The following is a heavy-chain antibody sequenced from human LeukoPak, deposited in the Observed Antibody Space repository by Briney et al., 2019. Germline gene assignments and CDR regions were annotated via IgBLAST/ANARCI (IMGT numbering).Heavy chain of an antibody. CDR2: IYTSGST. CDR3: ARSRGEWELTNYYYYYYMDV. D-gene: IGHD1-26*01. CDR1: GGSFSGYY. V-gene: IGHV4-4*08. Sequence: KTSETLSLTCAVYGGSFSGYYWSWIRQPPGKGLEWIGRIYTSGSTNYNPSLKSRVTISVDTSKNQFSLKLSSVTAADTAVYYCARSRGEWELTNYYYYYYMDVWGKGTTVTISS. J-gene: IGHJ6*03.